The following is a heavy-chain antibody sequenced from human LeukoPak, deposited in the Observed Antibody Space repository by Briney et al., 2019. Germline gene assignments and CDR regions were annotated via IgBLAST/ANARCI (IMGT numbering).Heavy chain of an antibody. CDR2: INPNSGGT. J-gene: IGHJ5*02. CDR3: ARGAGGSGWYSYNNWFDP. D-gene: IGHD6-19*01. CDR1: GYTLTGSY. V-gene: IGHV1-2*02. Sequence: ASMKCSCKASGYTLTGSYMHWVRQAPGQGLEWMGWINPNSGGTNYAQKFQARVTMTRDTSISTAYMELSRLRSDDTAVYYCARGAGGSGWYSYNNWFDPWGQGTLVTVFS.